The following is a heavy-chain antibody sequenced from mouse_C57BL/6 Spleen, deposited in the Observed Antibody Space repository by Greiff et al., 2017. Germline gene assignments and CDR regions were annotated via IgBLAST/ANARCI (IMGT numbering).Heavy chain of an antibody. V-gene: IGHV14-2*01. CDR3: ARSLGRVDYFDY. J-gene: IGHJ2*01. CDR1: GFNIKDYY. Sequence: EVQGVESGAELVKPRASVKLSCTASGFNIKDYYMHWVKQRTEQGLEWIGRIDPEDGETKYAPKFQGKATITADTSSNTAYLQLSSLTSEDTAVYYCARSLGRVDYFDYWGQGTTLTVSS. D-gene: IGHD4-1*01. CDR2: IDPEDGET.